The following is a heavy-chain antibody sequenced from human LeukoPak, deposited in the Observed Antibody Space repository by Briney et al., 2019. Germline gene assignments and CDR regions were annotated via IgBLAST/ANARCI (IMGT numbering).Heavy chain of an antibody. J-gene: IGHJ6*02. CDR2: IYSGGGT. CDR1: GFTVSSNY. CDR3: ARDDLTTVNGFYYYYGMDV. Sequence: GGSLRLSCAASGFTVSSNYMSWVRQAPGKGLEWVSVIYSGGGTYYADSVKGRFTISRENSKNTLYLQMNSLRAEDTAVYYCARDDLTTVNGFYYYYGMDVWGQGTTVTVSS. V-gene: IGHV3-66*01. D-gene: IGHD4-11*01.